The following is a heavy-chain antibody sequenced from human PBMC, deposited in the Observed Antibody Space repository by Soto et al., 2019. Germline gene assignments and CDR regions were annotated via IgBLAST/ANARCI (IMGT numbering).Heavy chain of an antibody. Sequence: QVQLVESGGGVVQPGRSLRLSCAASGFTFSNYTMHWVRQAPGKGLEWVELISYDEIDKYYADAVKGRFTISRDNSKNTLYLRMDSLRAEDTAVYYCAGRSGSSDYWGQGTLVTVSS. D-gene: IGHD3-10*01. CDR1: GFTFSNYT. V-gene: IGHV3-30*04. CDR3: AGRSGSSDY. CDR2: ISYDEIDK. J-gene: IGHJ4*02.